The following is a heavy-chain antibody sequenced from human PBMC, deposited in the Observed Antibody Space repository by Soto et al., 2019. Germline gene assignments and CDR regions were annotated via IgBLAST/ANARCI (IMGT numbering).Heavy chain of an antibody. V-gene: IGHV1-69*02. CDR1: GGTFSSYT. CDR3: ALVVVVAATENTFDY. CDR2: IIPILGIA. J-gene: IGHJ4*02. Sequence: SVKVSCKASGGTFSSYTISWVRQAPGQGLEWMGRIIPILGIANYAQKFQGRVTITADKSTSTAYMELSSLRSEDTAVYYCALVVVVAATENTFDYWGQGTLVTVSS. D-gene: IGHD2-15*01.